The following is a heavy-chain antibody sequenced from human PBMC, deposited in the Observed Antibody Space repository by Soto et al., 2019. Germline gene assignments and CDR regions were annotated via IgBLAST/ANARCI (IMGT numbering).Heavy chain of an antibody. CDR3: AGLVVVAIGGWNDVPDAFDI. J-gene: IGHJ3*02. V-gene: IGHV3-7*01. CDR2: IKQDGSEK. CDR1: GFTFSSYW. Sequence: GGSLRLSCAASGFTFSSYWMSWVRQAPGKGLEWVANIKQDGSEKYYVDSVKGRFTISRDNAKNSLYLQMNSLRAEDTVVYYCAGLVVVAIGGWNDVPDAFDIWGQGTMVTVSS. D-gene: IGHD2-15*01.